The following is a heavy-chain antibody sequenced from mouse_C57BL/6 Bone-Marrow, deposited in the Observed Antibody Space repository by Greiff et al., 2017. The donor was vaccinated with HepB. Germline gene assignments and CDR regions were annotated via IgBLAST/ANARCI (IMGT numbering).Heavy chain of an antibody. V-gene: IGHV5-16*01. CDR2: INYDGSST. Sequence: EVKVVESEGGLVQPGSSMKLSCTASGFTFSDYYMAWVRQVPEKGLEWVANINYDGSSTYYLDSLKSRFIISRDNAKNILYLQMSSLKSEDTATYYCARETYGSSYPYFDYWGQGTTLTVSS. D-gene: IGHD1-1*01. CDR3: ARETYGSSYPYFDY. CDR1: GFTFSDYY. J-gene: IGHJ2*01.